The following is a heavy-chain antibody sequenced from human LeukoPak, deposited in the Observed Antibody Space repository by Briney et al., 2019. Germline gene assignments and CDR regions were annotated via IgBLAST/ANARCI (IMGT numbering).Heavy chain of an antibody. Sequence: GGSLRLSCAASGFTFGDYTMHWVRQAPGKGLEWVSVISWDGSITFYADSVRGRFTISRDNSKNSLYLQMNSLRTDDTALYFCAGGASWYSFDYWGQGTLVPVSS. CDR3: AGGASWYSFDY. CDR2: ISWDGSIT. J-gene: IGHJ4*02. CDR1: GFTFGDYT. D-gene: IGHD1-26*01. V-gene: IGHV3-43*01.